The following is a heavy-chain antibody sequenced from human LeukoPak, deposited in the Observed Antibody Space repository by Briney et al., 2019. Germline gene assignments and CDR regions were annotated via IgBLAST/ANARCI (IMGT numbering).Heavy chain of an antibody. CDR1: GGSISSSNYY. D-gene: IGHD2-15*01. J-gene: IGHJ6*03. CDR3: ASLYCSGGSCYEGKYYYYYMDV. V-gene: IGHV4-39*01. Sequence: SETLSLTCTVSGGSISSSNYYWGWIRQPPGKGLEWIGSIYYRGSTHYNPSLKSRVTISVDRSMNQFSLKLRSVTAADTAVYYSASLYCSGGSCYEGKYYYYYMDVWGKGTTVPVSS. CDR2: IYYRGST.